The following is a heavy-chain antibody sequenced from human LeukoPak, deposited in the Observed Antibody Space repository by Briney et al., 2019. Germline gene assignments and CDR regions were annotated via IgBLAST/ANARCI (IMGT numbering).Heavy chain of an antibody. Sequence: GASVKVSCTASGYTFTSYGISWVRQAPGQGLEWMGWISAYNGNTNYAQKLQGRVTMTTDTSTSTAYMELRSLRSDDTAVYYCARDDYGDYGHYYYGMDVWGQGTTVTVSS. J-gene: IGHJ6*02. D-gene: IGHD4-17*01. CDR3: ARDDYGDYGHYYYGMDV. CDR2: ISAYNGNT. CDR1: GYTFTSYG. V-gene: IGHV1-18*01.